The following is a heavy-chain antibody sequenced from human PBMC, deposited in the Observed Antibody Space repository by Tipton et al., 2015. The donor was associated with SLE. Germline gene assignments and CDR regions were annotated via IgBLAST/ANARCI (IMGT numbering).Heavy chain of an antibody. D-gene: IGHD3-16*01. Sequence: SLRLSCEASGFTFSNYGIHWVRQAPGKGLEWVAFIHYDGSNKYYADSVKGRFTISRDNSKNTLYLQMNSLRAEDTAMYYCAKGGLGDFDYWGQGTLVTASS. V-gene: IGHV3-30*02. J-gene: IGHJ4*02. CDR2: IHYDGSNK. CDR1: GFTFSNYG. CDR3: AKGGLGDFDY.